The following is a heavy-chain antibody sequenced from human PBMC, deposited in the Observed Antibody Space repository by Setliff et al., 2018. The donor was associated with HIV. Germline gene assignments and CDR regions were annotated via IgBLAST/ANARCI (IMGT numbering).Heavy chain of an antibody. CDR3: ARHKDPPGSRWIFYYYYMDL. J-gene: IGHJ6*03. V-gene: IGHV4-4*02. D-gene: IGHD6-13*01. CDR2: IYHGGST. CDR1: GGSISSNNW. Sequence: SETLSLTCAVSGGSISSNNWWSWVRQPPGKGLEWIGEIYHGGSTNYNSSLKSRVTISVDKSKNQFSLKLSSVTAADTGVYYCARHKDPPGSRWIFYYYYMDLWGGGTTVTVSS.